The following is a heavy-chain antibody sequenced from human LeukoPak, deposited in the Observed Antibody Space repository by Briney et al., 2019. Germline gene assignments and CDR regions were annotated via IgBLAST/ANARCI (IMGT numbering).Heavy chain of an antibody. CDR2: IIPLFGTA. Sequence: ASVKVSCTASGGTFSSYAISWVRQAPGQGLEWMGGIIPLFGTANYAQKFPGRVIITADESTSTTYMYLSSLKSEDTAVYYCAREWAGYGSGSYYYYWGQGTLVTVSS. CDR1: GGTFSSYA. J-gene: IGHJ4*02. D-gene: IGHD3-10*01. V-gene: IGHV1-69*13. CDR3: AREWAGYGSGSYYYY.